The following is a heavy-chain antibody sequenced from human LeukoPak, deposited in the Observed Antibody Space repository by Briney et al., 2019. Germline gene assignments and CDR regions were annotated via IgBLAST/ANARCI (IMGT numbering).Heavy chain of an antibody. CDR1: GGSISSGGYY. D-gene: IGHD3-10*01. J-gene: IGHJ4*02. CDR2: IYYSGST. V-gene: IGHV4-31*03. Sequence: SQTLSLTCTVSGGSISSGGYYWSWIRQHPGKGLEWIGYIYYSGSTYYNPSLKSRVTISVDTSKNQFSLKLSSVTAADTAVYYCARVVSGGQHFDYWGQGTLVTVSS. CDR3: ARVVSGGQHFDY.